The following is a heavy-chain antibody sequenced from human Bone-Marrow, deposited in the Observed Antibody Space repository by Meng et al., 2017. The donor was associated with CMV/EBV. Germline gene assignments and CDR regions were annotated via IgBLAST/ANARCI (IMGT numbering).Heavy chain of an antibody. Sequence: GESLKISCAGTGFTFTSYWMTWVRQAPGKGLEWVASIEEDGSEKYYVDSVKGRFTISRDNPNNSLYLQMNSLRAEDTAVYYCARSYDFWSGFWFDPWGQGTLVTVSS. V-gene: IGHV3-7*01. CDR1: GFTFTSYW. J-gene: IGHJ5*02. CDR2: IEEDGSEK. CDR3: ARSYDFWSGFWFDP. D-gene: IGHD3-3*01.